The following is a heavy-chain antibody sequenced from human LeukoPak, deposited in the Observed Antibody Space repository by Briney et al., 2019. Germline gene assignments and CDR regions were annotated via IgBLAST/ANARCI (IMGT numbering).Heavy chain of an antibody. CDR1: GYTFTSYG. CDR3: ARDRYYYGSGSRTFDY. V-gene: IGHV1-18*01. CDR2: ISAYNGNT. Sequence: ASVKASCKASGYTFTSYGISWVRQAPGQGLEWMGWISAYNGNTNYAQKLQGRVTMTTDTSTSTAYMELRSLRSDDTAVYYCARDRYYYGSGSRTFDYWGQGTLVTVSS. J-gene: IGHJ4*02. D-gene: IGHD3-10*01.